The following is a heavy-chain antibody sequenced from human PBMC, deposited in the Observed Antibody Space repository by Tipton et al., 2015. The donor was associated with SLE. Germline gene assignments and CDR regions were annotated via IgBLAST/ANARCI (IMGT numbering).Heavy chain of an antibody. CDR2: IGSTSTAI. J-gene: IGHJ5*02. V-gene: IGHV3-48*03. CDR3: VGWVGMWFDP. CDR1: GFSFSYYE. Sequence: GSLRLSCLTDGFSFSYYEMAWVRQAPGKGLEWISYIGSTSTAIYYADSVKGRFTVSRDNAKKSLFLQMNSLRVDDTAVYYCVGWVGMWFDPWGQGTLVTVSS. D-gene: IGHD1-26*01.